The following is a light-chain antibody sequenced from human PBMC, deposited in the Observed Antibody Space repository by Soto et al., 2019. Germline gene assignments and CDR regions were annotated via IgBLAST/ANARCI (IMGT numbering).Light chain of an antibody. CDR1: QSVSSN. CDR3: QQSYSTPRT. Sequence: EIVMTQSPATLSVSPGERATLSCRASQSVSSNLAWYQQKPGQAPRLLIYGASTRATGIPARFSGSGSGTEFTLTISSLQPEDFATYYCQQSYSTPRTFGHGTKVDIK. V-gene: IGKV3-15*01. J-gene: IGKJ1*01. CDR2: GAS.